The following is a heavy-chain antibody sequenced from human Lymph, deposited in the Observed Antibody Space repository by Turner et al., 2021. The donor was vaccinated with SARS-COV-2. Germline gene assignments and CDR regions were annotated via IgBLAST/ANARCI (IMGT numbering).Heavy chain of an antibody. J-gene: IGHJ6*02. CDR3: ARGRYSGGGMDV. Sequence: QVQLVQSGAEVKKPGASVKVSCKAPGYTFTSYDINWVRKATGQGLEWMGWMNPNSGNTGYAQKFQGRVPMTRNTSISTAYMELSSLRSEDTAVYYCARGRYSGGGMDVWGQGTTVTVSS. CDR2: MNPNSGNT. CDR1: GYTFTSYD. D-gene: IGHD1-26*01. V-gene: IGHV1-8*02.